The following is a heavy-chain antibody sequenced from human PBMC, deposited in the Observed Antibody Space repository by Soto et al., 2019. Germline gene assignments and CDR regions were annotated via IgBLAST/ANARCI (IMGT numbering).Heavy chain of an antibody. V-gene: IGHV1-18*04. J-gene: IGHJ4*02. CDR2: ISAYNGNT. Sequence: QVQLVQSGAEVKKPGASVKVSCKASGYTFTSYGISWVRQAPGQGLEWMGWISAYNGNTNYAQKLQGRVTMTTDTSTRPAYMELRSLRSDDTAVYYCARDRDSSGYYQEGFDYWGQGTLVTVSS. CDR3: ARDRDSSGYYQEGFDY. CDR1: GYTFTSYG. D-gene: IGHD3-22*01.